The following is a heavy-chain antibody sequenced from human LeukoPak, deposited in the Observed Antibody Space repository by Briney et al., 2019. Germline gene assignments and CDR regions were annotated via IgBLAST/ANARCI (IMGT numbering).Heavy chain of an antibody. Sequence: NSSETLSLTCTVSGGSISSSSYYWGWIRQPPGKGLEWIGSIYYSGGTYYNPSLKSRVTISVDTSKNQFSLKLSSVTAADTAVYYCATTNYDSSGYYLGDAFDIWGQGTMVTVSS. CDR3: ATTNYDSSGYYLGDAFDI. D-gene: IGHD3-22*01. CDR2: IYYSGGT. CDR1: GGSISSSSYY. V-gene: IGHV4-39*01. J-gene: IGHJ3*02.